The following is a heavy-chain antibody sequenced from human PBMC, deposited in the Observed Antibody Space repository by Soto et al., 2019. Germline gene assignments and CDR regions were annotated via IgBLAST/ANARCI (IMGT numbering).Heavy chain of an antibody. Sequence: PSETVSLTSSVSVGPISNDYWTWIRQPPGKGLEWIGHMYYTGNPKYNPALKSRITMSVDTSRNQFSLRLNSVTAADTAVYYCARVGGGIEVPGRIQYFDHWGQGTLVTVSS. CDR2: MYYTGNP. D-gene: IGHD3-10*01. J-gene: IGHJ4*02. CDR3: ARVGGGIEVPGRIQYFDH. V-gene: IGHV4-59*01. CDR1: VGPISNDY.